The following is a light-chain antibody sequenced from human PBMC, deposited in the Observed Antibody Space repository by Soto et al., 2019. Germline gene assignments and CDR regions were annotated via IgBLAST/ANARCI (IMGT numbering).Light chain of an antibody. CDR2: TAS. CDR1: QGLSNN. J-gene: IGKJ4*01. V-gene: IGKV1-9*01. Sequence: DIQLTQSPSFLSASVGDGVTITCRASQGLSNNLAWYQQKPGKAPNLLIYTASTLQSGVPSRFSDSGSGTEFSLTISSLQPEDLATYYCQQLNGYPLTFGGGTKVEIK. CDR3: QQLNGYPLT.